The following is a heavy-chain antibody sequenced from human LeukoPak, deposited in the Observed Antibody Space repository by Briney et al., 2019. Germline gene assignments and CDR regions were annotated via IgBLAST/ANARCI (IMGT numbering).Heavy chain of an antibody. CDR2: IKQDGSEK. Sequence: GGSLRLSCAASGFTFSSYWMTWVRQAPGKGLEWVANIKQDGSEKYYVDSVKGRFTISRDNAKNSLYLQMNSLRAEDTAVYYCARVWRYFDWFLDYWGQGTLVTVSS. CDR3: ARVWRYFDWFLDY. J-gene: IGHJ4*02. V-gene: IGHV3-7*01. CDR1: GFTFSSYW. D-gene: IGHD3-9*01.